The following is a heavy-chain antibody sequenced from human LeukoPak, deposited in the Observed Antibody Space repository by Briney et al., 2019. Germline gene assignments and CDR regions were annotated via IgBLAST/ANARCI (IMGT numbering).Heavy chain of an antibody. Sequence: PGGSLRLSCAASGLTFSSYGMHWVRQAPGKGLEWVAVISYDGSNKYYADSVKGRFTISRDNSKNTLYLQLNSLRAEDTAVYYCAKDLNPPMALSIRHFDYWGQGTLVTVSS. D-gene: IGHD4/OR15-4a*01. V-gene: IGHV3-30*18. J-gene: IGHJ4*02. CDR2: ISYDGSNK. CDR1: GLTFSSYG. CDR3: AKDLNPPMALSIRHFDY.